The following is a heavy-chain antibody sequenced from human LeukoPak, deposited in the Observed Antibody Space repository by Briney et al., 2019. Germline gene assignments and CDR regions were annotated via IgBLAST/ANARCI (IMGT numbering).Heavy chain of an antibody. D-gene: IGHD6-13*01. CDR1: GGSISTYY. Sequence: SETLSLTCTVSGGSISTYYWSWVRQPPGKGLEWIGYIYHSGSTNYNPSLKSRVTISVDTSKNQFSLKLSSVTAADTAVYYCARRGIAAAIDYWGQGTLVTVSS. CDR3: ARRGIAAAIDY. V-gene: IGHV4-59*08. J-gene: IGHJ4*02. CDR2: IYHSGST.